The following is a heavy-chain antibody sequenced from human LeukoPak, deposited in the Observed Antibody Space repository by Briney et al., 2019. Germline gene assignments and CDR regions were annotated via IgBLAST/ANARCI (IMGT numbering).Heavy chain of an antibody. V-gene: IGHV3-21*01. CDR1: GFTFSSYS. J-gene: IGHJ4*02. CDR3: ARDMVRGVIITYKGFDY. Sequence: GGSLRLSCAASGFTFSSYSMNWVRQAPGKGLEWVSSISSSSSYIYYADSVKGRFTISRDNAKNLLYLQMNSLRAEDTAVYYCARDMVRGVIITYKGFDYWGQGTLVTVSS. CDR2: ISSSSSYI. D-gene: IGHD3-10*01.